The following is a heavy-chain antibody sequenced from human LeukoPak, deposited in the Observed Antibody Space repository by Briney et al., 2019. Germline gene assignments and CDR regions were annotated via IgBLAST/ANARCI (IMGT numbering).Heavy chain of an antibody. CDR2: ISGGGRST. CDR3: AKGQYSSGPGDFDY. J-gene: IGHJ4*02. V-gene: IGHV3-23*01. CDR1: GSTFSSYA. Sequence: GPSLRLSCAASGSTFSSYAMSWVSPAPGEGMEWVSSISGGGRSTYYADSVKGRFTISRDNSNNTLYLQMNSLRAEDTAVYYCAKGQYSSGPGDFDYWGQGTLVTVSS. D-gene: IGHD6-19*01.